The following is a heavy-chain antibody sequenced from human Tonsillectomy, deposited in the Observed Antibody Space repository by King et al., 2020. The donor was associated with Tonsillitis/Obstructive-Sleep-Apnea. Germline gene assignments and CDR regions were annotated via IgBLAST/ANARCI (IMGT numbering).Heavy chain of an antibody. CDR1: GFSLSTSGVG. Sequence: QFTLKESGPTLVKPTQILTLTCTFSGFSLSTSGVGVGWFRQPPGKALECLALSYWADDKRYSPSLKSRLTITKDTSKNQVVLTMTNMDPVDTATYYCAHSSEGFLPWGYMDVWGKGTTVTVSS. V-gene: IGHV2-5*02. D-gene: IGHD7-27*01. CDR3: AHSSEGFLPWGYMDV. J-gene: IGHJ6*03. CDR2: SYWADDK.